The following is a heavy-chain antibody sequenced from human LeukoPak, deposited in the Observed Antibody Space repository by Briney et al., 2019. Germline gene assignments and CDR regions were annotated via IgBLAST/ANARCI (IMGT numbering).Heavy chain of an antibody. D-gene: IGHD3-10*01. CDR1: GGSMNSGGYY. J-gene: IGHJ4*02. V-gene: IGHV4-61*02. CDR2: IYTSGTT. Sequence: SETLSLTCTVSGGSMNSGGYYWNWIRQPAGKGLEWIGRIYTSGTTNYNSSLEGRVTMSIDTSTNQFSLNLNSVTAADTAVYYCARADEVLHYFDCWGQGILVTVSS. CDR3: ARADEVLHYFDC.